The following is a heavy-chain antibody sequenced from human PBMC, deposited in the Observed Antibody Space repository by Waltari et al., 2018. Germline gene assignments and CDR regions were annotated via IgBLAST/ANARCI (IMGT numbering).Heavy chain of an antibody. J-gene: IGHJ6*03. V-gene: IGHV4-38-2*01. CDR1: DSSISSAFY. D-gene: IGHD3-10*02. CDR2: FYHSGSK. CDR3: TRGILFSGYMDV. Sequence: QVQLQESGPGLLKPSETLSLPCAVPDSSISSAFYCGWIRPPPGRGLEWIGSFYHSGSKYYKPSRKGLVTISLDTARNQFSRRLSSVTAADTAVYYCTRGILFSGYMDVWGKGTTVIVSS.